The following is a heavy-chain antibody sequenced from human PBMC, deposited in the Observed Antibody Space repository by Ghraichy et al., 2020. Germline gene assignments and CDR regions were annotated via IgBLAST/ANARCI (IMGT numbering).Heavy chain of an antibody. CDR3: ARRVDAATYYFYY. J-gene: IGHJ4*02. Sequence: SETLSLTCTVSGGSISSRSYYWGWIRQPPGKGLEWIGTIYYSGSTSYNPSLKSRVTISVDTSKDQFSLKLSSATAADTAVYFCARRVDAATYYFYYWVQGILVTVSS. D-gene: IGHD5-18*01. CDR1: GGSISSRSYY. V-gene: IGHV4-39*01. CDR2: IYYSGST.